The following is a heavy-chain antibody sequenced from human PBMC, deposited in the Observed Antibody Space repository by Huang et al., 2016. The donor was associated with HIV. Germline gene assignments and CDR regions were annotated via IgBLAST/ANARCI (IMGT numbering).Heavy chain of an antibody. CDR1: GFTFSSYS. J-gene: IGHJ6*02. V-gene: IGHV3-21*01. Sequence: EVQLVESGGGLVKPGGSLRLSCAASGFTFSSYSMNWVRQAPGKGLVWVSSISSSSTYIHYADSVKGGFTISRDSAKNSLYLQMNSLRAEDTAVYYCAGVLQWLVQHYGMDVWGQGTAVTVSS. CDR3: AGVLQWLVQHYGMDV. D-gene: IGHD6-19*01. CDR2: ISSSSTYI.